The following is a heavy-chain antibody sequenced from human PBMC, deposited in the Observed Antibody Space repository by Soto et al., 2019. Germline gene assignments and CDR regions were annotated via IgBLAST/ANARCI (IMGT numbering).Heavy chain of an antibody. D-gene: IGHD1-1*01. CDR2: VHGGGST. V-gene: IGHV3-53*01. Sequence: VQLVESGGGLIQPGGSLRLSCAASGFTVSTNHMTWVRQAAGKGLELVSFVHGGGSTSYADSVKGRFTISRDNSKNMLYLQRDSLRAEDTAIYYCAGRLTTAAGLDYWGRGTLVTVSS. CDR1: GFTVSTNH. CDR3: AGRLTTAAGLDY. J-gene: IGHJ4*02.